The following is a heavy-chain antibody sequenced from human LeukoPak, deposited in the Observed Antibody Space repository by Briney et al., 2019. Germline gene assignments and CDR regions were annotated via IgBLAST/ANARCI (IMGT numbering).Heavy chain of an antibody. D-gene: IGHD5-18*01. Sequence: SETLSLTCTVSGGSISTSYWGWIRQPPGKGLEFIGFMFYSGTANYNPSFKSRVSTSLDLSKNQFSLNLTSVTAADTAIYYCARGAGESAYGYYFDYWGQGTLVTVSS. CDR2: MFYSGTA. J-gene: IGHJ4*02. CDR1: GGSISTSY. CDR3: ARGAGESAYGYYFDY. V-gene: IGHV4-59*12.